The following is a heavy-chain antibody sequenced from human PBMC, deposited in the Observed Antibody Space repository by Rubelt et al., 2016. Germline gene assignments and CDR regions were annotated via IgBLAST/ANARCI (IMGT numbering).Heavy chain of an antibody. CDR3: AKVPIRTVTSTFDY. D-gene: IGHD4-17*01. CDR2: ISGSGGST. V-gene: IGHV3-23*01. CDR1: GFTFSSYA. Sequence: EVQLLESGGGLVQPGGSLRLSCAASGFTFSSYAMSWVRQAPGKGLEWVSAISGSGGSTYYADSVKGRLTISRDNSKNTLYLQMNSLRAEEPAVYYCAKVPIRTVTSTFDYWGQGTLVTVSS. J-gene: IGHJ4*02.